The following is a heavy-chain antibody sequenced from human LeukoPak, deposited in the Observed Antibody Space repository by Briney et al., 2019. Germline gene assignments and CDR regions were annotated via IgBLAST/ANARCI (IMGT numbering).Heavy chain of an antibody. J-gene: IGHJ6*03. CDR1: GYTFTSYG. V-gene: IGHV1-18*01. D-gene: IGHD3-10*01. Sequence: ASVKVSCKASGYTFTSYGISWVRQAPGQGLEWMGWISAYNGNTNYAQKLQGRVTMTTDTSTSTAYMELRSLRSDDTAVYYCARVLLTMVWGVKAVQYYYYTDVWGKGTTVTVSS. CDR2: ISAYNGNT. CDR3: ARVLLTMVWGVKAVQYYYYTDV.